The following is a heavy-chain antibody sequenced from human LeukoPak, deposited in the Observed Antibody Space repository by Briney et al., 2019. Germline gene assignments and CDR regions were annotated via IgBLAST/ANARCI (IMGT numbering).Heavy chain of an antibody. J-gene: IGHJ1*01. V-gene: IGHV3-15*01. CDR3: ARDLSYYDSSGYTAEYFQH. CDR1: GFTFSNAW. D-gene: IGHD3-22*01. CDR2: IKSKTDGGTT. Sequence: GGSLRLSCAASGFTFSNAWMSWVRQAPGKGLEWVGRIKSKTDGGTTDYAAPVKGRFTISRDDSKNTLYLQMNSLRAEDTAVYYCARDLSYYDSSGYTAEYFQHWGQGTLVTVSS.